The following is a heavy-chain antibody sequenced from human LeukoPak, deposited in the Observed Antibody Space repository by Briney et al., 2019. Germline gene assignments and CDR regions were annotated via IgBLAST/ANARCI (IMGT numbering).Heavy chain of an antibody. V-gene: IGHV4-34*01. CDR2: INHSGST. J-gene: IGHJ3*02. D-gene: IGHD4-17*01. CDR1: GGSFSGYY. CDR3: ARSDDYGDYVGLDAFDI. Sequence: SETLSLTCAVYGGSFSGYYWSWIRQPPGKGLEWIGEINHSGSTNYNPSLKSRVTISVDTSKNQFSLKLSSVTAADTAVYYCARSDDYGDYVGLDAFDIWGQGTMVTVSS.